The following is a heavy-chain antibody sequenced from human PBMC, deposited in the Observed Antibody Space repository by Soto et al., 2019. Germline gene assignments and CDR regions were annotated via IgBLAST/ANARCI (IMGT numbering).Heavy chain of an antibody. CDR2: ISGSGGST. D-gene: IGHD3-3*01. CDR1: GFTFSSYA. CDR3: ARDYDFWSGPFDY. J-gene: IGHJ4*02. Sequence: EVQLLASGGGLVQPGGSLRLSCAASGFTFSSYAMSWVRQAPGKALEWVSAISGSGGSTYYADSVKGRFTISRDNSKNTLYLQMNSLRAEDTAVYYCARDYDFWSGPFDYWGQGALVTVSS. V-gene: IGHV3-23*01.